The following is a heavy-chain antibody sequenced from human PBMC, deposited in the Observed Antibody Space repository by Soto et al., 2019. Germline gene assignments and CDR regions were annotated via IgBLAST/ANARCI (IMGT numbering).Heavy chain of an antibody. CDR1: SGSFTGHF. CDR3: ARGSLGAYYGAFDV. Sequence: SETLSLTCAVNSGSFTGHFWAWIRQSPGKGLEWIGEINPTRGTNYNPSLKSRVAISIEVSRNQFSLTLRSVTAADTAVYYCARGSLGAYYGAFDVWGQVTVVTVSS. D-gene: IGHD3-10*01. J-gene: IGHJ3*01. V-gene: IGHV4-34*01. CDR2: INPTRGT.